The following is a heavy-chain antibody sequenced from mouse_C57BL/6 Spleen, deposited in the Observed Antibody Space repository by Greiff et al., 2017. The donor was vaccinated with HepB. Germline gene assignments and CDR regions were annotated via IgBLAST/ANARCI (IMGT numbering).Heavy chain of an antibody. V-gene: IGHV1-59*01. Sequence: VQLQQPGAELVRPGTSVKLSCKASGYTFTSYWMHWVKQRPGQGLEWIGVIDPSDSYTNYNQKFKGKATLTVDTSSSTAYMQLSSLTSEDSAVYYCARSYGSEYYYAMDYWGQGTSVTVPS. J-gene: IGHJ4*01. CDR3: ARSYGSEYYYAMDY. D-gene: IGHD1-1*01. CDR1: GYTFTSYW. CDR2: IDPSDSYT.